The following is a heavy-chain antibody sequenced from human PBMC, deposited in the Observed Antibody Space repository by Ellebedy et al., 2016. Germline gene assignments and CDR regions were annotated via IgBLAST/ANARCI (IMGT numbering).Heavy chain of an antibody. CDR2: ISDDGNDK. D-gene: IGHD2/OR15-2a*01. J-gene: IGHJ6*02. Sequence: GGSLRLSXEPSGFIFSRYGIHWVRQAPGKGLEWVAVISDDGNDKSYRDSVKGRFTVSRDNSKIRVSLQMDSLRVEDTAVYYCAKVRYPDFYQNSAMDVWGQGTTVIVSS. CDR3: AKVRYPDFYQNSAMDV. CDR1: GFIFSRYG. V-gene: IGHV3-30*18.